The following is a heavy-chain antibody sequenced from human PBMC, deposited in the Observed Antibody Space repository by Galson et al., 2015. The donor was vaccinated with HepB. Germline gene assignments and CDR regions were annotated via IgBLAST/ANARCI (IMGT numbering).Heavy chain of an antibody. J-gene: IGHJ3*02. D-gene: IGHD3-22*01. V-gene: IGHV3-49*04. CDR2: IRSKAYGGTT. CDR3: TRGPNDSSGYSPAFDI. CDR1: GFTFGDYA. Sequence: SLRLSCAASGFTFGDYAMSWVRQAPGKGLEWVGFIRSKAYGGTTEYAASVKGRFTISRGDSKSIAYLQMNSLKTEDTAVYYCTRGPNDSSGYSPAFDIWGQGTMVTVSS.